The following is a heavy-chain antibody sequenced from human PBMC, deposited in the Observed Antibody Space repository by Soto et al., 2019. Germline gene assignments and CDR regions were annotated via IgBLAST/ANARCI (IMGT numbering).Heavy chain of an antibody. CDR3: AKDAIYNDGLWLMDH. CDR1: GFTFDNYA. D-gene: IGHD2-21*01. V-gene: IGHV3-23*01. Sequence: GGSLRLSCAASGFTFDNYAMHLVRQAPGKGLECVSGICWSGSSIEYADSVKGRFTISRDNSKNTVYLQMTDLRADDTAVYYCAKDAIYNDGLWLMDHWGQGTQVTVSS. CDR2: ICWSGSSI. J-gene: IGHJ4*02.